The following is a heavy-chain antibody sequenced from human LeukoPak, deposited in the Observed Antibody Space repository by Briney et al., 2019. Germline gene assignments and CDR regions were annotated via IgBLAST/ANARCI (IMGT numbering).Heavy chain of an antibody. J-gene: IGHJ3*02. CDR2: ISGSGGST. Sequence: GGSLRLSCAASGFTFSSYAMSRVRQAPGKGLEWVSAISGSGGSTYYADSVKGRFTISRDNSKNTLYLQMNSLRAEDTAVYYCAKAQYSSGWYETDDAFDIWGQGTMVTVSS. V-gene: IGHV3-23*01. CDR1: GFTFSSYA. D-gene: IGHD6-19*01. CDR3: AKAQYSSGWYETDDAFDI.